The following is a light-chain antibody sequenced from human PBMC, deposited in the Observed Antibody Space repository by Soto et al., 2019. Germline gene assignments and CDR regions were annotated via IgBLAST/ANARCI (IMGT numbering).Light chain of an antibody. CDR3: QQYNSDSRT. CDR1: QSISSW. V-gene: IGKV1-5*03. Sequence: DIQMTQSPSTLSASVGDRVAITCRASQSISSWLAWYQQKPGEAPKLLIYKASSLESGVPSRFSGSGSGTEFTLTISSLQPDDFATDDCQQYNSDSRTFGQGTKV. CDR2: KAS. J-gene: IGKJ1*01.